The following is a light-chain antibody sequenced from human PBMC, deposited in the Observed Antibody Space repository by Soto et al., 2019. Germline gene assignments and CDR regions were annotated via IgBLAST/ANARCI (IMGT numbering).Light chain of an antibody. Sequence: EIVLTQSPGTLSFSPGERVTLSCWASQSVSNSYLAWYQQKPGQAPRLLIYGASNRATGIPDRFSGSGSGTDFTLTISRLEPEDFAVYYCQQYGSSPRTFGQGTKVEIK. CDR2: GAS. CDR1: QSVSNSY. J-gene: IGKJ1*01. V-gene: IGKV3-20*01. CDR3: QQYGSSPRT.